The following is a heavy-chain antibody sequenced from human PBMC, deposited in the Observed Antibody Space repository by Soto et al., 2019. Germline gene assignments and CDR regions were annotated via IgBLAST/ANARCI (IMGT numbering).Heavy chain of an antibody. CDR3: ARAILFRFLEWSLKWLDP. CDR2: IYHSGST. D-gene: IGHD3-3*01. Sequence: QVQLQESGPGLVKASGTLSLTCAVSSGSISSNNWWSWVRQTPGKRLEWIGEIYHSGSTNYNPSLKSRVTKSVDKSKTQFSLKLRSVTAADTAVYYCARAILFRFLEWSLKWLDPWGQGTLVTVSS. CDR1: SGSISSNNW. J-gene: IGHJ5*02. V-gene: IGHV4-4*02.